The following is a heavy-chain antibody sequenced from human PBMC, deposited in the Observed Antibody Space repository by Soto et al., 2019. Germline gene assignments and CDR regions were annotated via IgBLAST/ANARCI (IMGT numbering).Heavy chain of an antibody. Sequence: GGSLSLSCAASGFTFSSYAMSWVRQAPGKGLEWVSAISGSGGSTYYADSVKGRFTISRDNSTSTAYMELSSLRSEDTAVYYCARGAGMAYNWSRYWGQGTLVTVSS. CDR3: ARGAGMAYNWSRY. V-gene: IGHV3-23*01. CDR1: GFTFSSYA. J-gene: IGHJ4*02. CDR2: ISGSGGST. D-gene: IGHD1-1*01.